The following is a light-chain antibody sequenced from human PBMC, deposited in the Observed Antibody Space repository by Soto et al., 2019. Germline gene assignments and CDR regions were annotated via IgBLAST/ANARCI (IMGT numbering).Light chain of an antibody. Sequence: QSVLTPPPSVFAAPGQKVTISCSGNSSKFGNNYVSWYQQLPGTAPKLLIYENNKRPSGIPDRFSGSKSGTSATLGITGLQTGDEADYYCGTWDSSLSAGPVFGGGTQLTVL. CDR3: GTWDSSLSAGPV. CDR2: ENN. J-gene: IGLJ3*02. V-gene: IGLV1-51*02. CDR1: SSKFGNNY.